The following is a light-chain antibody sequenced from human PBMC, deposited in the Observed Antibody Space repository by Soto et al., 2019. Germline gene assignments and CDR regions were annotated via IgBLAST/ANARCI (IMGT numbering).Light chain of an antibody. V-gene: IGKV3-20*01. CDR1: QSLSNRS. J-gene: IGKJ1*01. Sequence: ESVLSDSRGTLSLAQVERLTISSRTSQSLSNRSLAWYQQKPGQAPRLLIYGASSRATGIPDRFSGSGSGTEFTLTTSSLQSEDFAVYYCQQYNNWPPWTVCQGTKVDIK. CDR2: GAS. CDR3: QQYNNWPPWT.